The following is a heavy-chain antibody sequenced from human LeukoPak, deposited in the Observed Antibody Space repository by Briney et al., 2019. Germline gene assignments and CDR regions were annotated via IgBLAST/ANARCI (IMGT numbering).Heavy chain of an antibody. CDR1: GFIFSSHW. CDR3: ARSYSRVGFDF. D-gene: IGHD6-13*01. Sequence: GGSLRLSCAASGFIFSSHWMSWVRQAPGKGLEWVGNIKHDGTEQYFVDSVKGRFTISGDNAKNSLFLQMNSLRAEDTAVYYCARSYSRVGFDFWGQGTLVTVSS. J-gene: IGHJ4*02. V-gene: IGHV3-7*04. CDR2: IKHDGTEQ.